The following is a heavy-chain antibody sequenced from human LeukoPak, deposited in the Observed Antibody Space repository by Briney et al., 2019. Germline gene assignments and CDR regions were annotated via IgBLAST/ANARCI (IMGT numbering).Heavy chain of an antibody. Sequence: GGSLRLSCAASGFTFSSYAMSWVRQAPGKGLEWVSVISGSGGSTYYADSVKGRFTISRDNAKNSLYLQMISLRAEDTAVYYCAKDSYSKGDFWGQGVLVTVSS. CDR3: AKDSYSKGDF. CDR1: GFTFSSYA. J-gene: IGHJ4*02. CDR2: ISGSGGST. D-gene: IGHD6-13*01. V-gene: IGHV3-23*01.